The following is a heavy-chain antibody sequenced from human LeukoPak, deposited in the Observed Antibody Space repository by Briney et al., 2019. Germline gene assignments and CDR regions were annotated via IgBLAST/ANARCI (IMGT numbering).Heavy chain of an antibody. J-gene: IGHJ5*02. V-gene: IGHV3-21*03. CDR1: GFTFSSYS. D-gene: IGHD4-11*01. CDR2: ISSSSSYI. Sequence: GGSLRLSCAASGFTFSSYSMNWVRQAPGKGLEWVSSISSSSSYIYYADSVKGRSTISRDNAKNSLYLQMNSLRAEDTAVYYCARDPVTTFPVDWFDPWGQGTLVTVSS. CDR3: ARDPVTTFPVDWFDP.